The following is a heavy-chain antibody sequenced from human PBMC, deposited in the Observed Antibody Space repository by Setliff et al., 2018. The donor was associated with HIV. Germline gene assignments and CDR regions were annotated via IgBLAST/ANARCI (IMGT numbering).Heavy chain of an antibody. D-gene: IGHD3-22*01. J-gene: IGHJ5*02. CDR2: IYFSGTP. Sequence: SETLSLTCTVSGGSINSRSYYWAWIRQPPGKGLEWVASIYFSGTPYYNPSLKNRVTISVDTSKNQFSLKLSSVTAADTAVYYCARDGNNYYDSSGYSNWFDPWGQGTLVTVSS. V-gene: IGHV4-39*02. CDR1: GGSINSRSYY. CDR3: ARDGNNYYDSSGYSNWFDP.